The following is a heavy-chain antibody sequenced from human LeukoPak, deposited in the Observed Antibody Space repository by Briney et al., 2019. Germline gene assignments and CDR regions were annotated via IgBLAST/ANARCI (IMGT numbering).Heavy chain of an antibody. CDR3: ARSCSSTSCYLDY. D-gene: IGHD2-2*01. CDR2: IYYSGST. CDR1: GGSISSGGYY. V-gene: IGHV4-31*03. J-gene: IGHJ4*02. Sequence: SETLSLTCTVSGGSISSGGYYWSWLRQHPGKGLEWIGYIYYSGSTYYNPSLKSRVTISVDTSKNQFSLKLSSVTAADTAVYYCARSCSSTSCYLDYWGQGTLVTVSS.